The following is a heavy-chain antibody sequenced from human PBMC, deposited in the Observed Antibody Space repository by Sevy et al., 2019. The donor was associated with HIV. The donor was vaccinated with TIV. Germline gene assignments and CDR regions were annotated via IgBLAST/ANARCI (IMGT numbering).Heavy chain of an antibody. CDR2: ISGSGGSGDKT. V-gene: IGHV3-23*01. Sequence: GGSLRLSCAAPGFTFSNYAMNWVRQAPGKGLEWVSGISGSGGSGDKTNYADSVKGRFTISRDDSKNSLYLQLNSLRAEDTAIYYCARKYDSSGYFDYWGQGTLVTVSS. D-gene: IGHD3-22*01. CDR3: ARKYDSSGYFDY. J-gene: IGHJ4*02. CDR1: GFTFSNYA.